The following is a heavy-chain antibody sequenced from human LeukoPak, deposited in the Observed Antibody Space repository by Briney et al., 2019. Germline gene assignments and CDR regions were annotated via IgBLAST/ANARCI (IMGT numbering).Heavy chain of an antibody. Sequence: ASVKVSCKASGYTFTSYDFNWVRQATGQRPEWMGWMSPNSGDTGYAQKFQDRVTMTRNTSISTAYMELSSLRSEDTAVYYCASNPRRYCGGGNCPYSYYAMDVWGQGTTVTVSS. D-gene: IGHD2-15*01. CDR2: MSPNSGDT. CDR1: GYTFTSYD. V-gene: IGHV1-8*01. CDR3: ASNPRRYCGGGNCPYSYYAMDV. J-gene: IGHJ6*02.